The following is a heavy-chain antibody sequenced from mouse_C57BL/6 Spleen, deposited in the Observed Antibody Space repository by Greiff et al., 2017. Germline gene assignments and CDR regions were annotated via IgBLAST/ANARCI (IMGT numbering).Heavy chain of an antibody. V-gene: IGHV1-53*01. J-gene: IGHJ1*03. CDR1: GYTFTSYW. CDR2: INPSNGGT. D-gene: IGHD2-4*01. CDR3: ARAIASWYDYDDWYFDV. Sequence: QVQLQQPGTELVKPGASVKLSCKASGYTFTSYWMHWVKQRPGQGLEWIGNINPSNGGTNYTEKFKSKATLTVDKSSSTAYMQLSSLTSEDSAVYYCARAIASWYDYDDWYFDVWGTGTTVTVSS.